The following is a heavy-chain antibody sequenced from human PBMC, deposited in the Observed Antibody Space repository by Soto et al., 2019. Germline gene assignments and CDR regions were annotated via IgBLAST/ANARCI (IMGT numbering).Heavy chain of an antibody. CDR2: ISHGGARK. D-gene: IGHD3-16*01. J-gene: IGHJ6*02. V-gene: IGHV3-30*03. CDR3: DRRRGQECSRDYFYYDGLDV. Sequence: QGQLVESGGGVVQPGRSLTLSCRASGFTFESYGMHWVRQAPGKGLDWVAGISHGGARKNYADSVKGRFIVSRDNSKATLNLQLNRVTSEATDVDYCDRRRGQECSRDYFYYDGLDVWGRGTTVTVSS. CDR1: GFTFESYG.